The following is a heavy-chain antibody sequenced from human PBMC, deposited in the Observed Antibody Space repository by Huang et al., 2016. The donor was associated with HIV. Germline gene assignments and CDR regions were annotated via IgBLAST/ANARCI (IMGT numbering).Heavy chain of an antibody. CDR1: GVSFSGFY. CDR2: SNESGST. D-gene: IGHD1-26*01. CDR3: ARDGPERSSGNYGASDY. J-gene: IGHJ4*02. V-gene: IGHV4-34*01. Sequence: QVQLQQWGAGLLKPSETLSLTCAVYGVSFSGFYWSWIRQPPGKGMEWIGESNESGSTNYNPPLKSRVTVSVDTSKNQFSLRLSSVTAADTAVYYCARDGPERSSGNYGASDYWGQGTLVTVSS.